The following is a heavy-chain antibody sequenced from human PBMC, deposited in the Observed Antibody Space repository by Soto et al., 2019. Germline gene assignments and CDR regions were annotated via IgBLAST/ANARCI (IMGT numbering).Heavy chain of an antibody. V-gene: IGHV1-18*04. Sequence: QVQLVQSGAEVKKPGASLMVSCKASGYTFTSYGINWVRQAPGQGLEWMGWLSASTGNTNYAENVQGRVILTTDISTSTAYMELRSLTSNDTAVYYCARSPRVIVAAKGTLDYWGQGTPVTVSS. J-gene: IGHJ4*02. D-gene: IGHD5-12*01. CDR3: ARSPRVIVAAKGTLDY. CDR1: GYTFTSYG. CDR2: LSASTGNT.